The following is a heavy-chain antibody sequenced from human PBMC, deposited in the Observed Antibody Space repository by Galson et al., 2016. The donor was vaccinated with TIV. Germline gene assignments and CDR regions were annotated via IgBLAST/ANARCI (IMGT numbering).Heavy chain of an antibody. J-gene: IGHJ6*04. CDR2: IIPIFRSA. D-gene: IGHD1-20*01. CDR3: AGGRRLTGSSCREFTSMDV. V-gene: IGHV1-69*05. CDR1: GGSLISYA. Sequence: SVKVSCKASGGSLISYAISWVRQAPGQGLEWMGGIIPIFRSAKSAQKFQDRVTITTDESTSTVYMDLSRLTSDDTAVCFCAGGRRLTGSSCREFTSMDVWGEAAKVIVSS.